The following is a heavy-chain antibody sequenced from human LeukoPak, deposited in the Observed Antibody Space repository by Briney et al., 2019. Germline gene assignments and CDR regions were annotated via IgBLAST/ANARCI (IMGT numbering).Heavy chain of an antibody. CDR2: IYYSGST. J-gene: IGHJ4*02. V-gene: IGHV4-59*12. CDR1: GGSISSYY. Sequence: PSETLSLTCTVSGGSISSYYWSWIRQPPGKGLEWIGYIYYSGSTNYNPSLRSRVTISVDTSKNQFSLKLSSVTAADTAVYYCARGRGTLLGYWGQGTLVTVSS. CDR3: ARGRGTLLGY. D-gene: IGHD3-16*01.